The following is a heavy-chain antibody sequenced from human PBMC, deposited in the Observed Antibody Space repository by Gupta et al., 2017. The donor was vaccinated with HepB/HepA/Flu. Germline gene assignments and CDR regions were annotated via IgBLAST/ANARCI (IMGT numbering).Heavy chain of an antibody. CDR2: INHSGST. Sequence: QVQLQQWGAGLLKPSETLSLTCAVYGGSFSGYYWGWIRQPPGKGLEWIGEINHSGSTNYNPSLKSRVTISVDTSKNQFSLKLSSVTAADTAVYYCARGIRGVGNHTTRYYYYMDVWGKGTTVTVSS. D-gene: IGHD2-15*01. CDR3: ARGIRGVGNHTTRYYYYMDV. J-gene: IGHJ6*03. V-gene: IGHV4-34*01. CDR1: GGSFSGYY.